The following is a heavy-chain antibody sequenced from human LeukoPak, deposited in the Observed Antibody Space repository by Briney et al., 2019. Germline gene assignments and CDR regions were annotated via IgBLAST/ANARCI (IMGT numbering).Heavy chain of an antibody. D-gene: IGHD2-2*01. Sequence: GGSQRLSCAASGFKFSDHYIDWVRQAPGKGLEWVSGTGSTGVSTFYADSVKGRFTVSRDNSKNTLSLQMNSLRAEDTAVYYCAKDPGVVPAHYFDYWGQGTLVTVSS. CDR1: GFKFSDHY. CDR3: AKDPGVVPAHYFDY. V-gene: IGHV3-23*01. J-gene: IGHJ4*02. CDR2: TGSTGVST.